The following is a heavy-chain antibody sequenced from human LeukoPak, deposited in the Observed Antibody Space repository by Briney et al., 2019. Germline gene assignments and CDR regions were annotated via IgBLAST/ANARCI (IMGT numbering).Heavy chain of an antibody. CDR1: GGTFSSYA. CDR2: IIPIFGTA. V-gene: IGHV1-69*13. D-gene: IGHD3-3*01. J-gene: IGHJ4*02. CDR3: ASASPYYDYFDY. Sequence: WASVKVSCTASGGTFSSYAISWVRQAPGQGLEWMGGIIPIFGTANYAQKFHGRVTVTADDFTSTAYRERSSLRSEDTAVYYCASASPYYDYFDYWGQGTLVSVSS.